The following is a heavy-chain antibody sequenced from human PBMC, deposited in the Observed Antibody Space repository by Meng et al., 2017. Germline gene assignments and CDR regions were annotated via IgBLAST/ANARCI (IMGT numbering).Heavy chain of an antibody. CDR2: ISSSGSTI. V-gene: IGHV3-11*04. CDR1: GFTFSDYY. CDR3: ARGSITMVRGVIIIPFDY. J-gene: IGHJ4*02. Sequence: GESLKISCAASGFTFSDYYMSWIRQAPGKGLEWVSYISSSGSTIYYADSVKGRFTISRDNAKNSLYLQMNSLRAEDTAVYYCARGSITMVRGVIIIPFDYWGQGTLVTVSS. D-gene: IGHD3-10*01.